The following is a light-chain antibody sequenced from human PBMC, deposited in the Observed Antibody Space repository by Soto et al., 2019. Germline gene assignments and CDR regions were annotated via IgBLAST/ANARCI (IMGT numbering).Light chain of an antibody. V-gene: IGLV6-57*04. J-gene: IGLJ1*01. CDR2: EDN. Sequence: NFMLTQPHSVSESPGKTVTISCTRSSGSIASNYVQWYPQRPGSAPTTVIYEDNERPSGVPDRFSGSIDRSSNSASLTISGLKTAAEADYDCQSYESRSSVFGSGTKVTGL. CDR3: QSYESRSSV. CDR1: SGSIASNY.